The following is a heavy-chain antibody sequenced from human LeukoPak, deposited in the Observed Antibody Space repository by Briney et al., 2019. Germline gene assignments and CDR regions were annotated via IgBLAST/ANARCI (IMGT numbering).Heavy chain of an antibody. D-gene: IGHD5-12*01. CDR2: IYYSGST. V-gene: IGHV4-39*07. J-gene: IGHJ5*02. CDR3: ARRLGVATIWGRTQNNWFDP. CDR1: AGSISSSSYS. Sequence: SETLSLTRTVSAGSISSSSYSWGWIRQPPGKGLEWIGSIYYSGSTYYNPSLKSRVTISVDTSKNQFSLKLSSVTAADTAVYYCARRLGVATIWGRTQNNWFDPWGQGTLVTVSS.